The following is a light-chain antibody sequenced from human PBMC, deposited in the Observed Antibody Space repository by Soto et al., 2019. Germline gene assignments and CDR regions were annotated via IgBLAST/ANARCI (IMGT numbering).Light chain of an antibody. Sequence: QSVLTQPPSVSEAPRQRVTISCSGSSSNIGNNAVNWYQQLPGKAPKLLIYYDDLLPSGVSDRFSGSKSGTSASLSICGLQSLDEADYYCAAWDDSLNGLVFGGGTKVTVL. CDR3: AAWDDSLNGLV. V-gene: IGLV1-36*01. J-gene: IGLJ2*01. CDR2: YDD. CDR1: SSNIGNNA.